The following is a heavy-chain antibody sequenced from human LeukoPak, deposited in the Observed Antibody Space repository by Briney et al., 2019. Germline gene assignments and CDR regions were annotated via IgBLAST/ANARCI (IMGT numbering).Heavy chain of an antibody. Sequence: PGGSLRLSCAASGFTFSSYAMSWVRQAPGKGLEWVSVIYTGGNTYYADSVKGRFTISRDNSKNTLYLQMNSLRVEDTAVYYCARMISGYSYGVDYWGQGTLVTVSS. CDR2: IYTGGNT. CDR1: GFTFSSYA. D-gene: IGHD5-18*01. V-gene: IGHV3-66*01. J-gene: IGHJ4*02. CDR3: ARMISGYSYGVDY.